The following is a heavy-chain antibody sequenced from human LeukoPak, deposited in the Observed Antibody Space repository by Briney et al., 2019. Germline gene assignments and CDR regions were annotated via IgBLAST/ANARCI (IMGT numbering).Heavy chain of an antibody. CDR2: IIPIFGTA. D-gene: IGHD7-27*01. CDR3: ARQPGVTWGYYFDY. Sequence: ASVKVSCKASGGTFSSYAISWVRQAPGQGLEWMGGIIPIFGTANYAQNFQGRVTITADKSTSTAYMELSSLRSEDTAVYYCARQPGVTWGYYFDYWGQGTLVTVSS. V-gene: IGHV1-69*06. CDR1: GGTFSSYA. J-gene: IGHJ4*02.